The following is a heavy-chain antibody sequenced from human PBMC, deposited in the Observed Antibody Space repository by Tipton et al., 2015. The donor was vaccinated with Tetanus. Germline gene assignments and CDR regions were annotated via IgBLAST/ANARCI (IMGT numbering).Heavy chain of an antibody. CDR1: GYIFNNYW. D-gene: IGHD2-8*01. CDR3: ARAHCTDGVCNFDF. CDR2: IYPGDSGT. Sequence: QLVQSGGEVKKPGESLKISCKGSGYIFNNYWIGGVRQKPGKGLEWMGIIYPGDSGTRYSPSFQGQVTISVDKSINTAYLQWSSLKASDTSMFYCARAHCTDGVCNFDFWGQGALVTVAS. J-gene: IGHJ4*02. V-gene: IGHV5-51*01.